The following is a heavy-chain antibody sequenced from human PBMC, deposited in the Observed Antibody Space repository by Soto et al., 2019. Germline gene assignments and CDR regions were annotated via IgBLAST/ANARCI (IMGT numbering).Heavy chain of an antibody. Sequence: GGSLRLSCAASGFTFSSYAMSRVRQAPGKGLEWVSAISGSGGSTYYADSVKGRFTISRDNSKNTLYLQMNSLRAEDTAVYYCARLIAAAGNAFDIWGQGTMVTVSS. J-gene: IGHJ3*02. D-gene: IGHD6-13*01. CDR1: GFTFSSYA. CDR3: ARLIAAAGNAFDI. CDR2: ISGSGGST. V-gene: IGHV3-23*01.